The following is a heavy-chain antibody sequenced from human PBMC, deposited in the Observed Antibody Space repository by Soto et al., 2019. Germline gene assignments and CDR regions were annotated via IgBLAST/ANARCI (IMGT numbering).Heavy chain of an antibody. CDR2: ISHSGIT. CDR3: ARGWDANS. J-gene: IGHJ4*02. CDR1: GVSVTSGTNY. D-gene: IGHD6-19*01. Sequence: QVQMQESGPGLVKPSETLSLSCTVSGVSVTSGTNYWSWIRQPPGKGLEWIGYISHSGITNYNPSLKGRVTISADTSRNQFSLKVSSVTAADTAVYYCARGWDANSWGQGTLVTVSS. V-gene: IGHV4-61*01.